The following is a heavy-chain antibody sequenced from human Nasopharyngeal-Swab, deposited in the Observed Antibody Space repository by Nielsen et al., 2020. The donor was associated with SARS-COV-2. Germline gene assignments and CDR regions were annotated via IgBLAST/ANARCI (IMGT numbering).Heavy chain of an antibody. J-gene: IGHJ4*02. D-gene: IGHD6-19*01. Sequence: GESLKISCAASGFTVTSNYMSWVRQAPGKGLEWVSVIYSGGSTYYADSVKGRFTISRDNSKNTLYLQMNSLRAEDTAVYYCAKEQQWLEGFDYWGQGTLVTVSS. CDR1: GFTVTSNY. V-gene: IGHV3-53*01. CDR2: IYSGGST. CDR3: AKEQQWLEGFDY.